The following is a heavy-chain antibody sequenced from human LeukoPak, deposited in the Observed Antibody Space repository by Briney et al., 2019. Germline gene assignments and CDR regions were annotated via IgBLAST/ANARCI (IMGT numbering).Heavy chain of an antibody. V-gene: IGHV3-23*01. CDR1: GFTFSSYA. CDR2: ISVNGGST. Sequence: SGGSLRLSCAASGFTFSSYAMSWVRKAPGKALECVSTISVNGGSTYYADSVKGRFTISRDNSKNTLYLQMNSLRAEDTAVYYCAKYLHLSPISAFDIWGQGTVVTISS. D-gene: IGHD3-16*02. CDR3: AKYLHLSPISAFDI. J-gene: IGHJ3*02.